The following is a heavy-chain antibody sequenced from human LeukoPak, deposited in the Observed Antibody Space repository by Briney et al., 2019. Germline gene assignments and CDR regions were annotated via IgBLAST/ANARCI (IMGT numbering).Heavy chain of an antibody. V-gene: IGHV1-8*03. J-gene: IGHJ5*02. Sequence: GASVKVSCKTSGYTFISHDINWVRQAPGQGFEWVGWMNPNSGNTGSARKFQGRVTFTWDTSISTAYMELISLTSEEAGVYYCARTIAATDPYNWFDPWGQGTLVTVSS. D-gene: IGHD6-13*01. CDR1: GYTFISHD. CDR3: ARTIAATDPYNWFDP. CDR2: MNPNSGNT.